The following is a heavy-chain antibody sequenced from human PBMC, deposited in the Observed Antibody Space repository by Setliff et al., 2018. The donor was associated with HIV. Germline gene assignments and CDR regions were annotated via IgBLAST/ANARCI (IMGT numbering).Heavy chain of an antibody. CDR1: GFTLTDYP. Sequence: GGSLRLSCAASGFTLTDYPMHWVRQAPGNGLEWVAVIASHGNWHDYAASVKGRFTISRDTSRNTLYLQMNSLTVEDTAVYFCARGQFRLRPDSLDLWGHGTLVTVSS. J-gene: IGHJ3*01. D-gene: IGHD2-21*01. V-gene: IGHV3-30*04. CDR3: ARGQFRLRPDSLDL. CDR2: IASHGNWH.